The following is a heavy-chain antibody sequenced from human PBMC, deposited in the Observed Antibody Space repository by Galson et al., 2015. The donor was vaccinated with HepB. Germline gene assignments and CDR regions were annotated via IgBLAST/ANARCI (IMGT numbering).Heavy chain of an antibody. Sequence: SLRLSCAASGFTVSSNYMIWVRQAPGRGLEWVSIIYNDGTTHYADSVKGRVTISVDTSKNQFSLNLSSVAASDTAVYYCAKQGKFEDGIVVIPAAREFDCWGQGTLVTVSS. CDR3: AKQGKFEDGIVVIPAAREFDC. V-gene: IGHV3-66*04. J-gene: IGHJ4*02. CDR1: GFTVSSNY. CDR2: IYNDGTT. D-gene: IGHD2-2*01.